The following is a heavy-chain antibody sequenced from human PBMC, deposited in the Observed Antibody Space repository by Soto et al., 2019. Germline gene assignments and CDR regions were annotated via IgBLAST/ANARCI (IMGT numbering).Heavy chain of an antibody. CDR1: GGSFSGYY. CDR3: ARGYSSSWYRRNWFDP. CDR2: INHSGST. Sequence: SETLSLTCAFYGGSFSGYYWSWIRQPPGKGLEWIGEINHSGSTNYNPSLKSRVTISVDTSKNQFSLKLSSVTAADTAVYYCARGYSSSWYRRNWFDPWGQGTLVTVSS. V-gene: IGHV4-34*01. D-gene: IGHD6-13*01. J-gene: IGHJ5*02.